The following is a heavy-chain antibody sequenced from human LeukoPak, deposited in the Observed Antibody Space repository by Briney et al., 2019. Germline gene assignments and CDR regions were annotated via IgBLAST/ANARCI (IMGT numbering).Heavy chain of an antibody. Sequence: GGSLRLSCAASGLTFSNAWMSWVRQAPGKGLEWVGRIKSKTDGGTTDCAAPVKGRFTISRDDSKNTLYLQMNSLKTEDTAVYYCTTPDDILTGYQLNNYYYYMDVWGKGTTVTVSS. J-gene: IGHJ6*03. V-gene: IGHV3-15*01. D-gene: IGHD3-9*01. CDR1: GLTFSNAW. CDR2: IKSKTDGGTT. CDR3: TTPDDILTGYQLNNYYYYMDV.